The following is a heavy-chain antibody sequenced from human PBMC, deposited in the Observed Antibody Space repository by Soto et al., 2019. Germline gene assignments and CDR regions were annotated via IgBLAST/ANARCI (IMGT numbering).Heavy chain of an antibody. J-gene: IGHJ2*01. CDR1: GGTFSSYA. V-gene: IGHV1-69*13. CDR3: ARAIGDDSSGYYAKPYWYFDL. Sequence: SVKVSCKASGGTFSSYAISWVRQAPGQGLEWMGGIIPIFGTANYAQKFQGRVTITADESTSTAYMELSSLRSEDTAVYYCARAIGDDSSGYYAKPYWYFDLWGRGTLVTVSS. D-gene: IGHD3-22*01. CDR2: IIPIFGTA.